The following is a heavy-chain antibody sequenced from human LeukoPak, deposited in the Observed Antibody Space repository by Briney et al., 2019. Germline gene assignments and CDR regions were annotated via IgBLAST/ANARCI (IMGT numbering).Heavy chain of an antibody. CDR3: AHRQEALSGGSTWYDWFDP. D-gene: IGHD6-13*01. CDR2: IHWDDDK. Sequence: SGPTLVNPTQTLTLTCTFSGFSLSTSGVGVGWIRQPPGKALEWLALIHWDDDKRYRPSLKSRLTITKDTSKSQVVLRMTNMDPVDTATYYCAHRQEALSGGSTWYDWFDPWGQGTLVTVSS. J-gene: IGHJ5*02. V-gene: IGHV2-5*02. CDR1: GFSLSTSGVG.